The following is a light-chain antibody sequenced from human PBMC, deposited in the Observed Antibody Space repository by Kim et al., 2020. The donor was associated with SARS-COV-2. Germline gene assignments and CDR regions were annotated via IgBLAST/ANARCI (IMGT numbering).Light chain of an antibody. CDR3: QQRSNWPLT. V-gene: IGKV3-11*01. J-gene: IGKJ4*01. Sequence: LDPGERATLACRASQSVSGYLAWYQQKPGQAPRLLIYDASNRAAGIPARFSGSGSGTDFTLTISSLEPEDCAVYFCQQRSNWPLTFGGGTKVDIK. CDR2: DAS. CDR1: QSVSGY.